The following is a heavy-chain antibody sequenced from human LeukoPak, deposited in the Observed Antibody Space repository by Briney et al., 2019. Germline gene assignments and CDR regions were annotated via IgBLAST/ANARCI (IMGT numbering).Heavy chain of an antibody. V-gene: IGHV1-24*01. CDR1: GYTLTVLS. CDR3: ATDLVSGSGSGPN. Sequence: ASVKVSCKVSGYTLTVLSMHWVRQAPGKGLEWRGGFAPEDGETIYAQKFQGRVTMTEDTSTHTAYMEVRSLRSEHTPVYYCATDLVSGSGSGPNWRQGTGVPV. D-gene: IGHD3-10*01. J-gene: IGHJ4*02. CDR2: FAPEDGET.